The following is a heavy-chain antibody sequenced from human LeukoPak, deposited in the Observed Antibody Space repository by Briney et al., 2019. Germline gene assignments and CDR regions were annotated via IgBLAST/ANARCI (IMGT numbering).Heavy chain of an antibody. CDR1: GYTFTSYA. CDR3: TTNVAALDY. J-gene: IGHJ4*02. D-gene: IGHD5-12*01. Sequence: ASVKVSCKASGYTFTSYAMNWVRQAPGQGLEWMGWINPSDNGVIYAQKFQGRVAMTRDTSIGTAYVEVTRPTSDDTAVYYCTTNVAALDYWGQGTLVTVSS. V-gene: IGHV1-2*02. CDR2: INPSDNGV.